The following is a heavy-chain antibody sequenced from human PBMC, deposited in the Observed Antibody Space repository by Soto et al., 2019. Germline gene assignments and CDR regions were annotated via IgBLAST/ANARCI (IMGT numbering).Heavy chain of an antibody. Sequence: PSETLSLTCTVSGGSMSSYYWSWIRQPAGKGLEWIGRIYTSGGTNYNPSLRSRIIMSVDTSKKHFYLKLSSVTAADTAVYYCARGEAAGVDYGTDVWGQGNTVTVS. CDR1: GGSMSSYY. V-gene: IGHV4-4*07. CDR3: ARGEAAGVDYGTDV. CDR2: IYTSGGT. J-gene: IGHJ6*02. D-gene: IGHD6-13*01.